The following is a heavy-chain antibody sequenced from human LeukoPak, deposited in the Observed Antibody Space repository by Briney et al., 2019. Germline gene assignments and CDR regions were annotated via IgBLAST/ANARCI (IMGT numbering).Heavy chain of an antibody. V-gene: IGHV4-34*01. CDR2: INHSGST. Sequence: SETLSLTCAVYGGSFSGYYWSWIRQPPGKGLEWIGEINHSGSTNYNPSLKSRVTISVDTSKNQFSLKLSSVTAADTAVYYCTRLRWLPNWFDPWGQGTLVTVSS. CDR3: TRLRWLPNWFDP. J-gene: IGHJ5*02. D-gene: IGHD4-23*01. CDR1: GGSFSGYY.